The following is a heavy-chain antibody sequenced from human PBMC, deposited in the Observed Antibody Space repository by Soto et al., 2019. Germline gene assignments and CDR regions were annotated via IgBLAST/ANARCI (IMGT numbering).Heavy chain of an antibody. CDR3: RKESRRHGYARL. V-gene: IGHV3-23*01. Sequence: PGGSLRLSCAASGFLPSNYAMGWVRQAPGTGLEWVSGISDRGVNTYYADSGKGRFTISRESSKNALSLEMKSLRSGDTADCYFRKESRRHGYARLWGRGTPVTVSS. J-gene: IGHJ4*02. CDR1: GFLPSNYA. CDR2: ISDRGVNT. D-gene: IGHD3-16*01.